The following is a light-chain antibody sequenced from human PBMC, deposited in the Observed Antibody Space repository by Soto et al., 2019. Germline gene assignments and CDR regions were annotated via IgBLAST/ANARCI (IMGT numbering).Light chain of an antibody. CDR3: SSYASSGTLV. J-gene: IGLJ2*01. CDR1: SSDVGGYNY. V-gene: IGLV2-14*03. CDR2: DVS. Sequence: QSALTQPASVSGSPGQSITISCTGTSSDVGGYNYVSWYQQHPGKAPKLMIYDVSNRPSGVSDRSSGSKSGNTASLTISGLQAEDEGDYYCSSYASSGTLVFGGGTKLTVL.